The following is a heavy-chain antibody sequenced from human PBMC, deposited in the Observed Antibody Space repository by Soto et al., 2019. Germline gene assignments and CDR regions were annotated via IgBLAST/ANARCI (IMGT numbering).Heavy chain of an antibody. V-gene: IGHV2-70*01. CDR1: GFSLSTSGMC. J-gene: IGHJ4*02. D-gene: IGHD3-22*01. CDR2: IYWDDDK. CDR3: ARIRNYDSSGYHPTLYYFDY. Sequence: SGPTLVNPTQTLTLTCTFSGFSLSTSGMCVSWIRQPPGKALEWLALIYWDDDKYYSTPLKTRLTISKDTSKNQVVLTMTNMDPVDTATYYCARIRNYDSSGYHPTLYYFDYWGQGTLVTVSS.